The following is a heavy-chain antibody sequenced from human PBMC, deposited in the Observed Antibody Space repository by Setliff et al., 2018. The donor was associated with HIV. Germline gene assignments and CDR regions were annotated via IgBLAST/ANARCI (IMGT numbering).Heavy chain of an antibody. CDR1: GYTFTSYY. Sequence: GGPVKVSCKASGYTFTSYYIHWVRQAPGQGLEWMGVIHPSGGSTSYAQSFQDRVTMTRDTSTSTVYMELSSLRSEDTAVYYCARVRYCSGGSCYGGEYWFDPWGQGTLVTVSS. D-gene: IGHD2-15*01. CDR3: ARVRYCSGGSCYGGEYWFDP. CDR2: IHPSGGST. J-gene: IGHJ5*02. V-gene: IGHV1-46*01.